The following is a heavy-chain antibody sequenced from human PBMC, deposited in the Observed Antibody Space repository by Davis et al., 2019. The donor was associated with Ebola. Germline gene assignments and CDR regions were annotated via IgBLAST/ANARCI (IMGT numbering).Heavy chain of an antibody. CDR1: GFTFSSYG. D-gene: IGHD4-17*01. J-gene: IGHJ4*02. V-gene: IGHV3-33*01. Sequence: GESLKISCAASGFTFSSYGMHWVRQAPGKGLEWVAVIWYVGSNNYYADSVKGRFTISTDNSKTTLYLQMNSLRAEDAAVYYCARVSSHGDPDYWGQGTLVTVSS. CDR3: ARVSSHGDPDY. CDR2: IWYVGSNN.